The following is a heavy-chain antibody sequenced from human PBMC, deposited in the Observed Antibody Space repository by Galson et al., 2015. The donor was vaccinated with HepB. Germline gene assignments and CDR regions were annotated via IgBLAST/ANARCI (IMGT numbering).Heavy chain of an antibody. J-gene: IGHJ4*02. CDR1: GGTFSSYA. CDR2: IIPILGIA. V-gene: IGHV1-69*04. Sequence: SVKVSCKASGGTFSSYAISWVRQAPGQGLEWMGRIIPILGIANYAQKFQGRVTITADKSTSTAYMELSSLRSEDPAVYYCAWLKWEYEPFDYWGQGTLVTVSS. CDR3: AWLKWEYEPFDY. D-gene: IGHD1-26*01.